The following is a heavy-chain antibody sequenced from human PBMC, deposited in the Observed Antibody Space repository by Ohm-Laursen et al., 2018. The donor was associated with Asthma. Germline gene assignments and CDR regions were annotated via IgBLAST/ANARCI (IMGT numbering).Heavy chain of an antibody. J-gene: IGHJ4*02. D-gene: IGHD2-15*01. CDR2: ITPILGGSIPIFGPA. V-gene: IGHV1-69*13. Sequence: GASVKVSCKASGYTFTGYYMHWVRQAPGQGLEWMGGITPILGGSIPIFGPANYAQKFQGRVTITADESTGTTYMEVSSLRSEDTAVYYCAREHCSGSGCYSGYFDYWGQGTPVTVSS. CDR1: GYTFTGYY. CDR3: AREHCSGSGCYSGYFDY.